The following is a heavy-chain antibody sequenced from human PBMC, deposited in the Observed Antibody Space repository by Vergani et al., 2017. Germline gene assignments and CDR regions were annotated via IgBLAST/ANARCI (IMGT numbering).Heavy chain of an antibody. CDR1: GSIPSSYW. J-gene: IGHJ6*02. CDR2: VNQDGSEK. V-gene: IGHV3-7*01. Sequence: EGQLVESGGDWVQRGGSLRLSCAASGSIPSSYWMSWVRQAPGKGLEWVANVNQDGSEKYYVDSVRGGFTISRDNAKNSIYLQMNSLRAEDTAVYFCVRVPLIRRGSGNYGINNYHGMDVWGQGTTVIVSS. CDR3: VRVPLIRRGSGNYGINNYHGMDV. D-gene: IGHD3-10*01.